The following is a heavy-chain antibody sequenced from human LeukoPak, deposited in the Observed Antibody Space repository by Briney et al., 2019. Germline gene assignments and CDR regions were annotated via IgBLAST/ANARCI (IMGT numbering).Heavy chain of an antibody. Sequence: ASVKVSCKASGYTFTSYGISWVRQAPGQGLEWMGWISAYNGNTNYAQKLQGRVTMTTDTSTSTAYMELRSLRSDDTAVYYCARASLSREHQTPQHYWGQGTLVTVSS. CDR2: ISAYNGNT. V-gene: IGHV1-18*01. CDR3: ARASLSREHQTPQHY. CDR1: GYTFTSYG. J-gene: IGHJ4*02. D-gene: IGHD1-26*01.